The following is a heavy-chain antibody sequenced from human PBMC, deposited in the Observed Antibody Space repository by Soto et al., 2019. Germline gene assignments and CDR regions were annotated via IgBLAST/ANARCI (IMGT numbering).Heavy chain of an antibody. J-gene: IGHJ4*02. CDR1: GFTFSSYW. D-gene: IGHD6-25*01. V-gene: IGHV3-7*01. CDR2: IKQDGSEK. CDR3: GRGRGCRTGFHNFDC. Sequence: EVQLVESGGGLVQPGGSLRLSCAASGFTFSSYWMSWVRQAPGKGLEWVANIKQDGSEKYYVDSVKGRFTISIDNAKNSLYLQINSLRAEDTAVYYCGRGRGCRTGFHNFDCSGQGTLVTVS.